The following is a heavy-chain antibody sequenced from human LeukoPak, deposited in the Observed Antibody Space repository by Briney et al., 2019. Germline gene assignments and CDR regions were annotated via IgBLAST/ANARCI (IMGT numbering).Heavy chain of an antibody. J-gene: IGHJ4*02. CDR2: ISSDGNKK. Sequence: PGGSLRLSCAASGFTFSNHGMHWVRQAPGKGLEWVAVISSDGNKKYYADSVKGRFTMSRDNSKNTLYLQMDTLTVEDTAVYYCAKRMLASTGTGKDYWGQGTLVTVSS. D-gene: IGHD1/OR15-1a*01. V-gene: IGHV3-30*18. CDR3: AKRMLASTGTGKDY. CDR1: GFTFSNHG.